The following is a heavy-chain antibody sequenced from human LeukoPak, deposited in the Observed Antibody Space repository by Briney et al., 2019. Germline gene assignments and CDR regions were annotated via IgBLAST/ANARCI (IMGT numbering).Heavy chain of an antibody. CDR3: ARGMSSGYDFDY. Sequence: SETLSLTCTVSGGSISSYYWSWIRQPPGKGLEWIGEINHSGSTNYNPSLKSRVTISVDTSKNQFSLKLSSVTAADTAVYYCARGMSSGYDFDYWGQGTLVTVSS. V-gene: IGHV4-34*01. J-gene: IGHJ4*02. CDR1: GGSISSYY. CDR2: INHSGST. D-gene: IGHD5-12*01.